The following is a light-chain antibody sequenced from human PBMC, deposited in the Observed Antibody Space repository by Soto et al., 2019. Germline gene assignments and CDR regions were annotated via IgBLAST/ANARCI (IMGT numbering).Light chain of an antibody. CDR3: QQSSNWQGT. CDR1: QSVSSY. J-gene: IGKJ4*01. V-gene: IGKV3-11*01. CDR2: DAS. Sequence: EIVLTQSPATLSLSPGERATLSCRASQSVSSYLAWYQHKPGQAPRLLIFDASNRATGIPARFSGSESGTDFPLTISSLEPEDFAVYYCQQSSNWQGTFGGGTKVEIK.